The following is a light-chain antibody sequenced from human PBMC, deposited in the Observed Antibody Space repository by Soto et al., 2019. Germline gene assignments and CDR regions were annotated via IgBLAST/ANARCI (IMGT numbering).Light chain of an antibody. J-gene: IGKJ1*01. CDR1: QSISNW. Sequence: DIQMTQSPSTLSASVGDRVTITCRASQSISNWLAWYQQKPGKAPKLLIYDASSLESGVPSRFSGSGSGTEFTLTISSLQPDDFATYYCLQDYNYAWTFGQGTKVDIK. V-gene: IGKV1-5*01. CDR3: LQDYNYAWT. CDR2: DAS.